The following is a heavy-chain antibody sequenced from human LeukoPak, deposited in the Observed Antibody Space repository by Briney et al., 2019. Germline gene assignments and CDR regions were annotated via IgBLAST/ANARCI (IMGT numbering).Heavy chain of an antibody. J-gene: IGHJ3*02. CDR1: GFSLSTSGMC. Sequence: SGPALVKPTQTPTLTCTFSGFSLSTSGMCVSWIRQPPGKALEWLARIDWDDDKYYSTSLKTRLTISKDTSKNQVVLTMTNMDPVDTATYYCARISVWSRTNDYGDYLSAFDIWGQGTMVTVSS. CDR2: IDWDDDK. D-gene: IGHD4-17*01. V-gene: IGHV2-70*11. CDR3: ARISVWSRTNDYGDYLSAFDI.